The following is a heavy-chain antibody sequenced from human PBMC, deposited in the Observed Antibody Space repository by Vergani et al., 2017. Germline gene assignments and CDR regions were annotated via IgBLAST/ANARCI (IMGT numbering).Heavy chain of an antibody. CDR1: GGSISSGGYS. V-gene: IGHV4-30-2*01. Sequence: QLQLQESGSGLVKPSQTLSLTCAVSGGSISSGGYSWSWIRQPPGKGLEWIGYIYHSGSTYYNPSLKSRVTISVDRSKNQFSLQLSSVTAADTAVYYCARARXFYDSSGYYLYYYYGMDVWGQGTTVTVSS. CDR2: IYHSGST. J-gene: IGHJ6*02. D-gene: IGHD3-22*01. CDR3: ARARXFYDSSGYYLYYYYGMDV.